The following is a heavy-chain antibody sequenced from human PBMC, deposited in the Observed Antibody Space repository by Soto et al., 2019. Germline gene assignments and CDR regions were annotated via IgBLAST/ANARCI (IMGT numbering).Heavy chain of an antibody. CDR1: GFSFSTYY. J-gene: IGHJ3*02. V-gene: IGHV3-23*01. Sequence: PXGSLRLSCPASGFSFSTYYMSWVLQAPGKGLEWVSGITGSGGRTYFADSVKGRFTISRDNSKNTLYLQINSLRAEDTAVYYCATHAKDYYDSSNTGAFDIWGQGTMVTVSS. D-gene: IGHD3-22*01. CDR3: ATHAKDYYDSSNTGAFDI. CDR2: ITGSGGRT.